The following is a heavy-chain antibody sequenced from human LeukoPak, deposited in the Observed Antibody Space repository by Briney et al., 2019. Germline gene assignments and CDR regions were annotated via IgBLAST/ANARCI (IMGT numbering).Heavy chain of an antibody. J-gene: IGHJ4*02. CDR1: GYTFTGYY. D-gene: IGHD6-19*01. CDR3: ARVDSYSSGWYSDFDY. CDR2: INPNSGGT. Sequence: ASVKVSCKASGYTFTGYYMHWVRQSPGQGLEWMGWINPNSGGTNYAQKFQGRVTMTRDTSISTAYMELSRLGSDDTAVYYCARVDSYSSGWYSDFDYWGQGTLVTVSS. V-gene: IGHV1-2*02.